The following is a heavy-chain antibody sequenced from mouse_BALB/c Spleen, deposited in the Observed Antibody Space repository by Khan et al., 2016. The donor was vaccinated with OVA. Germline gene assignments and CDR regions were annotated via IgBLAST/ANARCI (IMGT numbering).Heavy chain of an antibody. Sequence: QIQLVQSGPELKKPGETVKISCKASGYTFTNYGMNWMKQAPGKGLKWMGWINTYNGKPTYADDFKGRFAFSLETSATTAYLQINTLKNEDTATLFGARVWCNGTMDYWGQGTSVTVSS. CDR1: GYTFTNYG. CDR3: ARVWCNGTMDY. CDR2: INTYNGKP. J-gene: IGHJ4*01. V-gene: IGHV9-3-1*01. D-gene: IGHD1-1*02.